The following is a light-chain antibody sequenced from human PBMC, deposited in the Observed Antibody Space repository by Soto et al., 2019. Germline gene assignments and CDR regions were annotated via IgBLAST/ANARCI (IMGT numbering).Light chain of an antibody. J-gene: IGKJ3*01. CDR1: QSISSW. CDR3: QQYNSYSS. V-gene: IGKV1-5*03. Sequence: DIQMTQSPSTLSASVGYRVTITCRASQSISSWLAWYQQKPGKAPKLLIYKASSLESGVPSRFSGSGSGTEFTLTISSLQPDDFATYYCQQYNSYSSFGPGTKVDIK. CDR2: KAS.